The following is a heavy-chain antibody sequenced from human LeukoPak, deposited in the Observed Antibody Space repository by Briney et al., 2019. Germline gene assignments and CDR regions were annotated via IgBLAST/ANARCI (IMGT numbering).Heavy chain of an antibody. Sequence: PSETLSLTCTVSGGSISSYYWSWIRQPPGKGLEWIGYIYYSGSTNYNPSLKSRVTISVDTSKNRFSLKLSSVTAADTAVYYCARGEAGGPYYYDSSGYYYWGQGTLVTVSS. CDR2: IYYSGST. CDR3: ARGEAGGPYYYDSSGYYY. CDR1: GGSISSYY. D-gene: IGHD3-22*01. J-gene: IGHJ4*02. V-gene: IGHV4-59*01.